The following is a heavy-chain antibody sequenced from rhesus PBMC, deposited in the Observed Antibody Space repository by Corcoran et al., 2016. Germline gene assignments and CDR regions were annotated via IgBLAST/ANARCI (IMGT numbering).Heavy chain of an antibody. Sequence: EVQLVESGGGLVQPGGSLRLPCAASGFTCTNYWVSWFRQAPGKGLEWVSSVSVSRSDTYYPDSVKGRFTISRDIAKNALYLQMSSLRPEDTAVYYCARDVHWGQGVLVTVSS. V-gene: IGHV3S41*01. J-gene: IGHJ4*01. CDR3: ARDVH. CDR1: GFTCTNYW. CDR2: VSVSRSDT.